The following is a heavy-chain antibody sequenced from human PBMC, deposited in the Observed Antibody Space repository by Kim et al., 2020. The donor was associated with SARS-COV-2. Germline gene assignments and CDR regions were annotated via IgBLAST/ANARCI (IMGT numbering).Heavy chain of an antibody. CDR2: INHSGST. CDR3: ARGVVAAQPPHSSGNYYFDY. CDR1: GGSFSGYY. J-gene: IGHJ4*02. D-gene: IGHD6-19*01. V-gene: IGHV4-34*01. Sequence: SETLSLTCAVYGGSFSGYYWSWIRQPPGKGLEWIGEINHSGSTNYNPSLKSRVTISVDTSKNQFSLKLSSVTAADTAVYYCARGVVAAQPPHSSGNYYFDYWGQGTLVTVSS.